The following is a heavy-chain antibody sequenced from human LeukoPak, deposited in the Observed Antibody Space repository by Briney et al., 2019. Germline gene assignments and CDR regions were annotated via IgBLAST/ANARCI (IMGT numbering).Heavy chain of an antibody. V-gene: IGHV4-4*07. D-gene: IGHD6-13*01. Sequence: SETLSLTCTVSGGSISSYYWSWIRQPAGKGLEWLGRIYTSGSTNYNPSLKSRVTMSVDTSKNQFSLKLSSVTAADTAEYYCARDRAVKAAAGSGGWFDPWGQGTLVTVSS. J-gene: IGHJ5*02. CDR3: ARDRAVKAAAGSGGWFDP. CDR2: IYTSGST. CDR1: GGSISSYY.